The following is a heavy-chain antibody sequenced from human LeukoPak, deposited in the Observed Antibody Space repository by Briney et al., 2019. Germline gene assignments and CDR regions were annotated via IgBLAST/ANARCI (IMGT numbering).Heavy chain of an antibody. J-gene: IGHJ4*02. Sequence: ASVKVSCXASGYTFTVYYMHWVRQAPGQGLEWMGRLNPNSGGTNYAQKFQGRITMTRDTSISTAYMELSNLRSDDTAVYYCAREGAYWFDSSGTLGNDYWGQGTLVTVSS. D-gene: IGHD3-22*01. V-gene: IGHV1-2*06. CDR3: AREGAYWFDSSGTLGNDY. CDR1: GYTFTVYY. CDR2: LNPNSGGT.